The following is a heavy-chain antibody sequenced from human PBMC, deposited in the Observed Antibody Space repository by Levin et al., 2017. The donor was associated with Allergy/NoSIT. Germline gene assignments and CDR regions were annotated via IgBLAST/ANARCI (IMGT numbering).Heavy chain of an antibody. Sequence: SQTLSLTCTVSGGSIRSAGYYWSWIRQLPGKGLEWIGFIYYIGSTYDNPSLRSRLTMSIDTSKNQFSLTLSSVTAADTAVYYCAREVSTQIAAGDHAFDIWGPGTLVTVSS. D-gene: IGHD3-16*01. V-gene: IGHV4-31*03. CDR2: IYYIGST. CDR1: GGSIRSAGYY. J-gene: IGHJ3*02. CDR3: AREVSTQIAAGDHAFDI.